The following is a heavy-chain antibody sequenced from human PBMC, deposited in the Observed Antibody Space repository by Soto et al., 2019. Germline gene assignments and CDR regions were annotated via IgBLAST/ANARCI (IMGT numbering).Heavy chain of an antibody. D-gene: IGHD3-10*01. CDR2: IYYSGST. CDR3: ARYLRYYYGSGSPRSRFDP. J-gene: IGHJ5*02. Sequence: SETLSLPCTVSGGSLSSYYWSWVRPPPGKGLEWIGYIYYSGSTNYNPSLKSRVTISVDTSKNQFSLKLSSVTAADTAVYYCARYLRYYYGSGSPRSRFDPWGQGTLVTVSS. V-gene: IGHV4-59*01. CDR1: GGSLSSYY.